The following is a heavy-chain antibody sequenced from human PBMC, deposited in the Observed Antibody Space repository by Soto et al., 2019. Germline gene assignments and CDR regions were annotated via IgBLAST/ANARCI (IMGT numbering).Heavy chain of an antibody. D-gene: IGHD4-17*01. J-gene: IGHJ4*02. CDR3: AKPASMTILDGFDH. CDR1: GFTFSSYA. CDR2: ISGSGSNP. Sequence: EVQVLESGGGLVQPGGSLRLSCAASGFTFSSYAMSWVRQAPGPGLEWVSAISGSGSNPDYADSVKARFTISRDNPKNTLYPQMTSLRAEDTALYYCAKPASMTILDGFDHWAQGTLVTVSS. V-gene: IGHV3-23*01.